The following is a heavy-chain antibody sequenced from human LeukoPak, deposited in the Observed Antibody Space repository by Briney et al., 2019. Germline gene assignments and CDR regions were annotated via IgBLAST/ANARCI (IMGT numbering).Heavy chain of an antibody. J-gene: IGHJ4*02. CDR1: GFTFNNAW. Sequence: GGSLRLSCAASGFTFNNAWMSWVRQAPGKGLEWVGRIKSKADGGTTGYAAPVKGRFTISRDDSKNTLYLQMNSLKTEDTAVYFCTTLSGYDYYIDSWGQGTLVTVSS. D-gene: IGHD5-12*01. CDR2: IKSKADGGTT. CDR3: TTLSGYDYYIDS. V-gene: IGHV3-15*01.